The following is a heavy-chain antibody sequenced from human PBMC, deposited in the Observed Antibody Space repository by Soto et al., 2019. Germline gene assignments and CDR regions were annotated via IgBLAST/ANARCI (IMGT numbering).Heavy chain of an antibody. V-gene: IGHV3-21*01. Sequence: PGGSLRLSCAASGFTFSSYSMNWVRQAPGKGLEWVSSISSSSSYIYYADSVKGRFTISRDNAKNSLYLQTNSLRAEDTAVYYCARARAAAGPFDYWGQGTLVTVSS. D-gene: IGHD6-13*01. J-gene: IGHJ4*02. CDR1: GFTFSSYS. CDR3: ARARAAAGPFDY. CDR2: ISSSSSYI.